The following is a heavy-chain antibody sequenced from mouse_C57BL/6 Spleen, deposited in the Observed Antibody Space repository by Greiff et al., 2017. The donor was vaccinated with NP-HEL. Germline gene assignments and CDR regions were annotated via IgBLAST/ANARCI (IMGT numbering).Heavy chain of an antibody. J-gene: IGHJ4*01. CDR2: INPNNGGT. D-gene: IGHD1-1*01. V-gene: IGHV1-26*01. CDR1: GYTFTDYY. Sequence: EVQLQQSGPELVKPGASVKISCKASGYTFTDYYMNWVKQSHGKSLEWIGDINPNNGGTSYNQKFKGKATLTVDKSSSTAYMELRSLTSEDSAVYYWARDVHYGSSYYYAMDYWGQGTSVTVSS. CDR3: ARDVHYGSSYYYAMDY.